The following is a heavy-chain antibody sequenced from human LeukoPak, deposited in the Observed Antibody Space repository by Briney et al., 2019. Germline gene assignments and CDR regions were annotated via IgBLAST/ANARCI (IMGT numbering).Heavy chain of an antibody. CDR2: ISWNSGSI. V-gene: IGHV3-9*01. CDR1: GFTFDDYA. Sequence: GGSLRLSCAASGFTFDDYAMHWVRQAPGKGLEWVSGISWNSGSIGYADSVKGRFTISRDNAKNSLYLQMNSLRAEDTALYYCAKLTYSSIVVRRDAFDIWGQETMVTVSS. J-gene: IGHJ3*02. CDR3: AKLTYSSIVVRRDAFDI. D-gene: IGHD6-13*01.